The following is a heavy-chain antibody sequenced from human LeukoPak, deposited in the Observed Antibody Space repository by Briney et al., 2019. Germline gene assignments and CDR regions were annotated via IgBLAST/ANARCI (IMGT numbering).Heavy chain of an antibody. D-gene: IGHD3-9*01. CDR2: ISAYKGNT. CDR3: ARDTLTGSGLDAFDI. CDR1: GYTFTSYG. J-gene: IGHJ3*02. Sequence: ASVKVSCKASGYTFTSYGISWVRQAPGQGLEGMGWISAYKGNTNYAQKLQGRVNMTTDTSTSTAYMELRSLRSDDTAVYYCARDTLTGSGLDAFDIWGQGTMVTVSS. V-gene: IGHV1-18*01.